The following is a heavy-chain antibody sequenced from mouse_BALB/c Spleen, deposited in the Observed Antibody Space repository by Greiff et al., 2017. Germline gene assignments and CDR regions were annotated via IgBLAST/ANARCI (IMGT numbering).Heavy chain of an antibody. D-gene: IGHD2-4*01. CDR1: GYTFSSYW. CDR2: ILPGSGST. V-gene: IGHV1-9*01. Sequence: QVQLQQSGAELMKPGASVKISCKATGYTFSSYWIEWVKQRPGHGLEWIGEILPGSGSTNYNEKFKGKATFTADTSSNTAYMQLSSLTSEDSAVYYCASRSTMITGPEFAYWGQGTLVTVSA. CDR3: ASRSTMITGPEFAY. J-gene: IGHJ3*01.